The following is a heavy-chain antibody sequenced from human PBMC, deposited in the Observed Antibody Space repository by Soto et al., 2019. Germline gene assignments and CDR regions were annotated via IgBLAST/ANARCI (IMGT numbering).Heavy chain of an antibody. D-gene: IGHD4-4*01. CDR2: INPNSGGT. Sequence: ASVTVSFKASGYTFTGYYMHWVRQAPGQGLEGMGWINPNSGGTNYAQKFQGRVTMTRDTSISTAYMELSRLRSDDTAVYYCARDLDYSNYSGVRYYSYGMDVWGQGTTVTVSS. V-gene: IGHV1-2*02. J-gene: IGHJ6*02. CDR1: GYTFTGYY. CDR3: ARDLDYSNYSGVRYYSYGMDV.